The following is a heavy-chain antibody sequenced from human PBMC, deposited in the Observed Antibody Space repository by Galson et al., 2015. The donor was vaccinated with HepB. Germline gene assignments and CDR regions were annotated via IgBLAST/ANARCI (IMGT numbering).Heavy chain of an antibody. V-gene: IGHV1-69*13. CDR1: GGTFSASA. D-gene: IGHD3-22*01. J-gene: IGHJ3*02. CDR3: ARSDYYDSSGPPGGAFDI. Sequence: SVKVSCKASGGTFSASAISWLRQAPGQGLEWVGGIIPILGTAKYAQKFQDRVTITADVSTNTAYMEASSLRSEDTAVYYCARSDYYDSSGPPGGAFDIWGQGTMVTVSS. CDR2: IIPILGTA.